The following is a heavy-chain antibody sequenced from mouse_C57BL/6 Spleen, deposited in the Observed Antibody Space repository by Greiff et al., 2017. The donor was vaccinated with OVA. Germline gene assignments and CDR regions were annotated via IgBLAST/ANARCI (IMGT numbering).Heavy chain of an antibody. J-gene: IGHJ4*01. D-gene: IGHD2-4*01. CDR3: ARPYDYDNAMDY. V-gene: IGHV1-80*01. CDR2: IYPGDGDT. CDR1: GYAFSSYW. Sequence: VQLQQSGAELVKPGASVKISCKASGYAFSSYWMNWVKQRPGKGLEWIGQIYPGDGDTNYNGKFKGKATLTADKSSSTAYMQLSSLTSEDSAVYFCARPYDYDNAMDYWGQGTSVTVSS.